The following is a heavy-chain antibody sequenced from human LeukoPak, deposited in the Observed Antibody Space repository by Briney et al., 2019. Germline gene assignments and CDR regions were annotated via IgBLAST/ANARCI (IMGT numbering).Heavy chain of an antibody. D-gene: IGHD6-6*01. Sequence: PGESLKISCKGSGYSFTSYWIGWERQMPGKGLEWMGIIYPGDSETRYSPSFQGQVTISADKYISTAYLQWSSLKASDTAIYYCARHEKEYSSTWYPTRKKHFYEMDVWGRGTTVTVSS. V-gene: IGHV5-51*01. CDR3: ARHEKEYSSTWYPTRKKHFYEMDV. CDR1: GYSFTSYW. J-gene: IGHJ6*02. CDR2: IYPGDSET.